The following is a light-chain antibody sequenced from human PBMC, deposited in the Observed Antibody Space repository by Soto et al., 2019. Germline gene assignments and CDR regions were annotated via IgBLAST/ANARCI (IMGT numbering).Light chain of an antibody. CDR3: QQYDNSLWT. CDR1: QTVSSVH. CDR2: GAS. J-gene: IGKJ1*01. Sequence: EIVLTLSPGTLSLSPGERATLSCRASQTVSSVHLAWYQQKRGQAPRLFIYGASSRAAGIPDRFSGSGSGTDFTLTISRLEPEDFAVYYCQQYDNSLWTFGQGTKVDIK. V-gene: IGKV3-20*01.